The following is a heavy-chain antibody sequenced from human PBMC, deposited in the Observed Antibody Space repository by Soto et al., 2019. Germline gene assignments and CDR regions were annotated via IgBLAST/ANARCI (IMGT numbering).Heavy chain of an antibody. Sequence: SVKVSCKASGFTFTSSAMQWVRQARGQRLEWIGWIVVGSGNTNYAQKFQERVTITRDMSTSTAYMELSSLRSEDTAVYYCAAALRAAVSSYYYYYYMDVWGKGTTVTVSS. CDR1: GFTFTSSA. J-gene: IGHJ6*03. D-gene: IGHD6-13*01. V-gene: IGHV1-58*02. CDR2: IVVGSGNT. CDR3: AAALRAAVSSYYYYYYMDV.